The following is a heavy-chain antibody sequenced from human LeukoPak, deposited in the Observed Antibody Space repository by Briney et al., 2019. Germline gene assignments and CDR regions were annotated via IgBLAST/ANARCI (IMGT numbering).Heavy chain of an antibody. D-gene: IGHD3/OR15-3a*01. CDR2: ISGSDGRT. J-gene: IGHJ3*02. CDR1: GFTFSSYA. CDR3: AKDPYLILYGAFDI. Sequence: GGSLRLSCAASGFTFSSYAMNWARQAPGKGLEWVSAISGSDGRTVYADSVKGRFTIPRDNSKNTLYLQMNSLRAEDTAVYYCAKDPYLILYGAFDIWGQGTMVTVSS. V-gene: IGHV3-23*01.